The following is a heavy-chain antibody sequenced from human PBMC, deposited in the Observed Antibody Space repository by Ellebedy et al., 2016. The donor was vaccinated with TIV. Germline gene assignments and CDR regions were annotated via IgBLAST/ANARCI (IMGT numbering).Heavy chain of an antibody. CDR1: GFTFSYYS. V-gene: IGHV3-48*04. J-gene: IGHJ4*02. CDR2: ISSRNITI. Sequence: PGGSLRLSCAGSGFTFSYYSMNWVRQAPGKGLEWLSYISSRNITIYYRDSLKGRFTISRDNAKNTLYLQMSSLRAEDTAVYYCAREVKGAAVAGTVDYWGQGTLVTVSS. CDR3: AREVKGAAVAGTVDY. D-gene: IGHD6-19*01.